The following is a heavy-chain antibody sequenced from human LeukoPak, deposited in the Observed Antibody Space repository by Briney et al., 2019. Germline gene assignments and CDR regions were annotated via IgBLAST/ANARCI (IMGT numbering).Heavy chain of an antibody. V-gene: IGHV3-30*02. J-gene: IGHJ4*02. D-gene: IGHD4/OR15-4a*01. Sequence: PGGSLRLSCAASGFTFSSYGMHWVRQAPGKGLEWVAFIRYDGSNKYYADSVKGRFTISRDNSKNTLYLQMNSLRAEDTAVYYCAKDVSGANYYFDYWGQGTLVTVSS. CDR3: AKDVSGANYYFDY. CDR2: IRYDGSNK. CDR1: GFTFSSYG.